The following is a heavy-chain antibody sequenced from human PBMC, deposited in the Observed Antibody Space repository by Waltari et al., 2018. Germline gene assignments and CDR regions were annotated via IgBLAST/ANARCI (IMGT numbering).Heavy chain of an antibody. CDR2: IYPGDSDT. CDR3: ARTPWYSGSYYYFDY. D-gene: IGHD1-26*01. Sequence: EVQLVQSGAEVKKPGESLKISCKGSGYSFTSYWIGWVRQMPGKGLEWMWIIYPGDSDTRYSPSFQGQVTISADKSISTAYRQWSSLKAADTAMYYCARTPWYSGSYYYFDYGGQGTLVTVSS. V-gene: IGHV5-51*01. CDR1: GYSFTSYW. J-gene: IGHJ4*02.